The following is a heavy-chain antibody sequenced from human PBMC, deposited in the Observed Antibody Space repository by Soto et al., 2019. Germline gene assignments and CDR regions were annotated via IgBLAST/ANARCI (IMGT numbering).Heavy chain of an antibody. Sequence: EVKVVESGGGLVQPGGSLRLSCAASGFTFSDNWMHWVRQPPGKGPVWVSRISGDASSTSYADSVKGRYTLSRDSAKNTVYLKMDSLRVEDTAVYYCTRGGTRTTYWGLFDSWGQGTLVTVSS. V-gene: IGHV3-74*01. J-gene: IGHJ4*02. CDR1: GFTFSDNW. CDR2: ISGDASST. CDR3: TRGGTRTTYWGLFDS. D-gene: IGHD7-27*01.